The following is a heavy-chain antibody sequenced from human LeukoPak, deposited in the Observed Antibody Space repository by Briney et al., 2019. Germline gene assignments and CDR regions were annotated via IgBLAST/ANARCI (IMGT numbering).Heavy chain of an antibody. CDR3: ARGGSLYSGYNY. V-gene: IGHV4-39*01. CDR2: IYYSGST. D-gene: IGHD5-12*01. J-gene: IGHJ4*02. CDR1: GGSISSSSYY. Sequence: SETLSLTCTVSGGSISSSSYYWGWIRQPPGKGLEWIGSIYYSGSTYYNPSLKSRVTISVDTSKNQFSLKLSSVTAADTAVYYCARGGSLYSGYNYWGQGTLVTVSS.